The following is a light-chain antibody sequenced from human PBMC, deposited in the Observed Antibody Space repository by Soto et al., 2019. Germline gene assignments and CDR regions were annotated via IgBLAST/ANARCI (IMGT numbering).Light chain of an antibody. V-gene: IGKV3-11*01. CDR2: DAS. CDR3: QQRRSWPPTIT. J-gene: IGKJ5*01. Sequence: EIVMTQSPATLSLSPGERATLSCRASQSLTTDLAWYQQRPGQAPRLLIYDASYRATDIPPRFSGSGSGTDFTLTISSLEPEDFAVYYCQQRRSWPPTITFGQGTRLEIK. CDR1: QSLTTD.